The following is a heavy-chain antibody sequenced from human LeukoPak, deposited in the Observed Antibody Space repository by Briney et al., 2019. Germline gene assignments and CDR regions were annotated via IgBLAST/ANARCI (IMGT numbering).Heavy chain of an antibody. CDR2: IIPILGIA. Sequence: ASAKVSCKASVGTFSSYAISWVRQAPGQGLEWMGRIIPILGIANYAQKFQGRVTITADKSTSTAYMELSSLRSEDTAVYYCARQEYYYDSSGYSTAFDYWGQGTLVTVSS. J-gene: IGHJ4*02. V-gene: IGHV1-69*04. D-gene: IGHD3-22*01. CDR3: ARQEYYYDSSGYSTAFDY. CDR1: VGTFSSYA.